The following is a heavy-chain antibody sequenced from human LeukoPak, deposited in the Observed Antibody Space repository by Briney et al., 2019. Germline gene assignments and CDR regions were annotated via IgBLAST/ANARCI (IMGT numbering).Heavy chain of an antibody. D-gene: IGHD1-7*01. Sequence: ASVKVSCKASGYTLTSYDINWVRQATGQGLEWMGWMNPNSGNTGYAQKFQGRVTMTRNTSISTAYMELSSLRSEDTAVYYCARWLAWNYGLGYYFDYWGQGTLVTVSS. CDR3: ARWLAWNYGLGYYFDY. CDR1: GYTLTSYD. J-gene: IGHJ4*02. V-gene: IGHV1-8*01. CDR2: MNPNSGNT.